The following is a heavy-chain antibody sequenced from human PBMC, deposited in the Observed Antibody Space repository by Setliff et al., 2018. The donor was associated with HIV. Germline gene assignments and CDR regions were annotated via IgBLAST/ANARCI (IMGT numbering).Heavy chain of an antibody. J-gene: IGHJ4*02. Sequence: SETLSLTCTVSGGSINSYWWSWFRQPAGKGLEWIGRISSSGSPNYNPSLESRVTMSVDTSKNQFSRKLRSVTATETAVYSWARSRHCGSDCYFDYSGQGTLVTVSS. D-gene: IGHD2-21*02. CDR2: ISSSGSP. CDR1: GGSINSYW. CDR3: ARSRHCGSDCYFDY. V-gene: IGHV4-4*07.